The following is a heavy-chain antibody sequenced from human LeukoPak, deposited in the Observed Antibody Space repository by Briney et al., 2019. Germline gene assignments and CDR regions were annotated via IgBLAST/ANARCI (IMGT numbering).Heavy chain of an antibody. D-gene: IGHD2-21*02. J-gene: IGHJ4*02. Sequence: GESLKISCKGSGYSFTTYWIGWVRQMPGKGLEWMGIIYPGDSDTRYSPSFQGQVTISADKSISTAYLQWSSLKASDTAMYFCARRGPRPYCGDDCYLDYWGQGTLVTVSS. CDR3: ARRGPRPYCGDDCYLDY. V-gene: IGHV5-51*01. CDR2: IYPGDSDT. CDR1: GYSFTTYW.